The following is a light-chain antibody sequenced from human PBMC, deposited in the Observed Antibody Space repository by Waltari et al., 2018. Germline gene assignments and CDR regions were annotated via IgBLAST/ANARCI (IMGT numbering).Light chain of an antibody. Sequence: QSALTQPPSASGSPGQSVTMSCTGTSSDVGGYNYVSWYQQHPGTVPKLIIYELSERPSGVPHRFSGSKSGNTASLTVSGLQAEDEADYYCSSYAGSNSHVFGTGTRVTVL. CDR3: SSYAGSNSHV. J-gene: IGLJ1*01. CDR1: SSDVGGYNY. CDR2: ELS. V-gene: IGLV2-8*01.